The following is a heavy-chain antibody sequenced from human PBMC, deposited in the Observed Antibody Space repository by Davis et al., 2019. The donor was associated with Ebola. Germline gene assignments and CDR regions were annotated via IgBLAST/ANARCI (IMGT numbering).Heavy chain of an antibody. J-gene: IGHJ6*03. D-gene: IGHD4-11*01. CDR2: INPNSGGT. V-gene: IGHV1-2*04. Sequence: ASVKVSCKASGHTFTGYYLHWVRQAPGQGLEWMGWINPNSGGTHYAQKFEDWVSMTRDTSNNTAYMELTTLKSDDPAVYYCARGRKTQGPVNHYYMDVWGKGTTVIV. CDR1: GHTFTGYY. CDR3: ARGRKTQGPVNHYYMDV.